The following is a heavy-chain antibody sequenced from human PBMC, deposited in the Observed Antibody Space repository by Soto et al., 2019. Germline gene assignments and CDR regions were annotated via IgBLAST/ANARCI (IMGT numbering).Heavy chain of an antibody. CDR3: ARQLYYYDSSGPPTGWFDP. J-gene: IGHJ5*02. D-gene: IGHD3-22*01. CDR2: IYYSGST. CDR1: GGSISSYY. Sequence: SETLSLTCTVSGGSISSYYWSWIRQPPGKGLEWIGYIYYSGSTNYNPSLKSRVTISVDTSKNQFSLKLSSVTAADTAVYYCARQLYYYDSSGPPTGWFDPWGQGTLVTVSS. V-gene: IGHV4-59*08.